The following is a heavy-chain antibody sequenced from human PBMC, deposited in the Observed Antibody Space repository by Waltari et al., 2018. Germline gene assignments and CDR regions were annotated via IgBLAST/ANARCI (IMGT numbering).Heavy chain of an antibody. J-gene: IGHJ4*02. CDR2: VDPRDATT. D-gene: IGHD2-2*01. Sequence: EVQLVQSGAEVKKPGESLKISCKGSGYGFGTYWISWGRQTPGKGLEGMGRVDPRDATTNYRPSFQGHVTMSVDKSISTAFLNWNSLKASDTAMYFCARHVSGPTNYWGQGTQVTVSS. CDR3: ARHVSGPTNY. V-gene: IGHV5-10-1*01. CDR1: GYGFGTYW.